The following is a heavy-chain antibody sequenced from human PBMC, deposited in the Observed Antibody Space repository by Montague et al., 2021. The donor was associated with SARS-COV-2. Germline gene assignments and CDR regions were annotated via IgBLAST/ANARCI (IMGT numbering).Heavy chain of an antibody. D-gene: IGHD1-26*01. Sequence: SETLSLTCIVSGGSISPYYWSWIRQPPGKGLEWIGNIYYTGSTNYNSSLKSRLTISVDTSENQFSLKVTSVTPADTAVYYCARVGWELRVGEYYFDYWGQGTLVTVSA. CDR1: GGSISPYY. J-gene: IGHJ4*02. CDR2: IYYTGST. CDR3: ARVGWELRVGEYYFDY. V-gene: IGHV4-59*01.